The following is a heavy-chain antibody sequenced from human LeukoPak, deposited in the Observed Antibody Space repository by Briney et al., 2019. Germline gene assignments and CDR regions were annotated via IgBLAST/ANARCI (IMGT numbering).Heavy chain of an antibody. CDR2: IIPIFGTA. CDR1: GGTFSSYA. CDR3: ASCPGPCYYYHGMDV. Sequence: SVKVPCKASGGTFSSYAISWVRQAPGQGLEWMGGIIPIFGTANYAQKFQGRVTITADESTSTAYMELSSLRSEDTAVYYCASCPGPCYYYHGMDVWGQGTTVTVSS. V-gene: IGHV1-69*13. J-gene: IGHJ6*02.